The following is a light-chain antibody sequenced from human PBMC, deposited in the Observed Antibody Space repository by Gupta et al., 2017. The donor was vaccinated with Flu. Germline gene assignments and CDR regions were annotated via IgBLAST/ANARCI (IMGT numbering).Light chain of an antibody. CDR3: YAFTSTSTWV. Sequence: QSALTQPASASGSPGKSITISCTGTGSDVGGYKYVSWYQQPPSRAPKLILYEVNNRPSGVSHRFSGSKSGNTASLTISGLQADDEADYYCYAFTSTSTWVFGGGTKVTVL. V-gene: IGLV2-14*01. CDR1: GSDVGGYKY. J-gene: IGLJ3*02. CDR2: EVN.